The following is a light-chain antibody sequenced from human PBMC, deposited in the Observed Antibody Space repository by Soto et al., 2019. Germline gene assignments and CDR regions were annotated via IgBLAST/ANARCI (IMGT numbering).Light chain of an antibody. CDR1: QSVSRY. CDR3: QQRTNSEIT. Sequence: EIVLTQSPATLSLSPGERATLSCRASQSVSRYLAWYQQKPGKAPRLLIYDASNMATGIPARFSGSGSGTDFTLTISNLEPEDFAVYYCQQRTNSEITFGPGTKVDIK. CDR2: DAS. V-gene: IGKV3-11*01. J-gene: IGKJ3*01.